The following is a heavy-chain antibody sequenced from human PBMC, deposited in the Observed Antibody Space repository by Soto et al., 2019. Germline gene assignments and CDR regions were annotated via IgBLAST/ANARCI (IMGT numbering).Heavy chain of an antibody. CDR3: ARGFPGGDACYGEFDY. D-gene: IGHD2-21*02. Sequence: QITLKESGPTLVKPTQTLTLTCTISGFSLTTRGLSVGWIRQPPGKALEWLALIYWDDDRRYNPSLKSRVTITRDTSKNQVVLTMTNMDPVDTATYYCARGFPGGDACYGEFDYWGQGTLVTVSS. J-gene: IGHJ4*02. CDR2: IYWDDDR. V-gene: IGHV2-5*02. CDR1: GFSLTTRGLS.